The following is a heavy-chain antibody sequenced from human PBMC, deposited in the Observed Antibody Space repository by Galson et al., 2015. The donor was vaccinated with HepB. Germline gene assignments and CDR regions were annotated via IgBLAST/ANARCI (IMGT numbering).Heavy chain of an antibody. J-gene: IGHJ5*02. CDR3: ARVAELAANGGWFNP. V-gene: IGHV3-53*01. CDR2: IYSGGST. CDR1: GFTVSSNY. Sequence: SLRLSCAASGFTVSSNYMSWVRQAPGKGLEWVSVIYSGGSTYYADSVKGRFTISRDNSKNTLYLQMNSLRAEDTAVYYCARVAELAANGGWFNPRGQGTLVTVSS. D-gene: IGHD2-15*01.